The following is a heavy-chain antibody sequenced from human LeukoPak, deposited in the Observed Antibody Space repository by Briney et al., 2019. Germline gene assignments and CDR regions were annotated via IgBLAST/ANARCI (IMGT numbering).Heavy chain of an antibody. V-gene: IGHV3-7*01. CDR1: GFTFSSYW. CDR3: ARYGDYGAYAFDI. D-gene: IGHD4-17*01. CDR2: IKQDGSEK. J-gene: IGHJ3*02. Sequence: GGSLRLSCAASGFTFSSYWMSWVRQAPGKGLEWVANIKQDGSEKYYVDSVKGRFTISRDNAKNSLYLQMNSLRAEDTAVYYCARYGDYGAYAFDIWGQGTMVTVSS.